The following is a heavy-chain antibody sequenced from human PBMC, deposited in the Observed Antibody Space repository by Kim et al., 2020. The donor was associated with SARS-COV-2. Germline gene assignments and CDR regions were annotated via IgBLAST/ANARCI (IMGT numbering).Heavy chain of an antibody. Sequence: GGSLRLSCAASGFTFDSYVMNWVRQAPGKGLEWVSGICSDGGSIYYADSVKGRFTISRDNAKNSLYLQMNSLRAEDTALYYCAKATTVTMLGYFDYWGQGTLVTVSS. CDR2: ICSDGGSI. CDR1: GFTFDSYV. J-gene: IGHJ4*02. D-gene: IGHD4-17*01. V-gene: IGHV3-9*01. CDR3: AKATTVTMLGYFDY.